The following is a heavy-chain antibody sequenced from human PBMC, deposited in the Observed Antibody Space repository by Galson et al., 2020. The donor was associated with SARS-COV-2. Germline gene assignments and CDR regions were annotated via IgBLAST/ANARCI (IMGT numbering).Heavy chain of an antibody. V-gene: IGHV4-59*08. CDR2: FQYDGST. CDR3: ARYTTSSVAFYF. CDR1: TGSISSDY. D-gene: IGHD6-6*01. J-gene: IGHJ4*02. Sequence: SETLSLTCSVYTGSISSDYWSWIRQIPGKGREWIGLFQYDGSTNYNPSLRSRVTISIDPSKNQFSLKLSSVTAADSAVYYCARYTTSSVAFYFWGQGTLVTVAS.